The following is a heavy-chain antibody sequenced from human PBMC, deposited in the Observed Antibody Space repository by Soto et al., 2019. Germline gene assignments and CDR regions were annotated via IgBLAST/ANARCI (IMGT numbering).Heavy chain of an antibody. CDR1: GGSISSYY. Sequence: SETLSLTCTVSGGSISSYYWSWIRQPPGKGLEWIGYIYYSGSTNYNPSLESRVTISVDTSKNQFSLKLSSVTAADTAVYYCARRWDFWSGYYWAEAFDIWGQGTMVTVSS. D-gene: IGHD3-3*01. CDR2: IYYSGST. V-gene: IGHV4-59*08. CDR3: ARRWDFWSGYYWAEAFDI. J-gene: IGHJ3*02.